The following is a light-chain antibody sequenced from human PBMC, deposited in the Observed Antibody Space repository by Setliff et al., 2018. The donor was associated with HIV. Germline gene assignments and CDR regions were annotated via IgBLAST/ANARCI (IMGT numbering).Light chain of an antibody. Sequence: QSVLTQPASVSGSPGQSITISCTGTSSDVGGYNYVSWYQQHPGKAPKLMIYDVSKRPSGVSNRFSGSKSGNTASLTISGLQAEDEADYYCSSYTSSSAFGYGFGTGTKGTVL. CDR3: SSYTSSSAFGYG. V-gene: IGLV2-14*01. CDR1: SSDVGGYNY. CDR2: DVS. J-gene: IGLJ1*01.